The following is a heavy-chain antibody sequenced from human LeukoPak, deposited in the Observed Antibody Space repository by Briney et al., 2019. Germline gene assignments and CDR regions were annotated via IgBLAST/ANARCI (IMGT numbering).Heavy chain of an antibody. D-gene: IGHD2-15*01. CDR2: INSDGSST. CDR3: ARGWRYCSGGSCRNWFDP. Sequence: GGSLRLSCAASGFTFSSYWMHWVRQAPGKGLVWVSRINSDGSSTSYADSVKGRFTISRDNAKNTLYLQMNSLRAEDTAVYYCARGWRYCSGGSCRNWFDPWGQGTLVIVSS. CDR1: GFTFSSYW. V-gene: IGHV3-74*01. J-gene: IGHJ5*02.